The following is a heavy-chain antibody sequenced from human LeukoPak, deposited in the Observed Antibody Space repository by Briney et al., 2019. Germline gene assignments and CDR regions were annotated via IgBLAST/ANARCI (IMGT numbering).Heavy chain of an antibody. CDR2: INSDGSST. D-gene: IGHD2-15*01. CDR3: ARSVGYCSGGSCPYYMDV. CDR1: GFTFSSYW. V-gene: IGHV3-74*01. Sequence: GGSLRLSCAASGFTFSSYWMHWVRQAPGKGLVWVSRINSDGSSTSYADSVKGRFTISGDNAKNTLYLQMNSLRAEDTAVYYCARSVGYCSGGSCPYYMDVWGKGTTVTVSS. J-gene: IGHJ6*03.